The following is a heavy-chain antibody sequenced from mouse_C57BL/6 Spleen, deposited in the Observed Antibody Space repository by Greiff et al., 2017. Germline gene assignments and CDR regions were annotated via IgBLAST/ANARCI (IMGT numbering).Heavy chain of an antibody. D-gene: IGHD4-1*01. CDR2: INYDGSST. Sequence: EVKLVESEGGLVQPGSSMKLSCTASGFTFSDYYMAWVRQVPEKGLEWVANINYDGSSTYYLDSLKSRFIISRDNAKNILYLQMSSLKSEDTATYYCARETGTHFDYWGQGTTLTVSS. V-gene: IGHV5-16*01. CDR3: ARETGTHFDY. CDR1: GFTFSDYY. J-gene: IGHJ2*01.